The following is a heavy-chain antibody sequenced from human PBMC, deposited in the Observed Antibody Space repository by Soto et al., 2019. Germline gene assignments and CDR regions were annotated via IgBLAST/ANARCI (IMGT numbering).Heavy chain of an antibody. D-gene: IGHD3-22*01. Sequence: PSETLSLTCAVAGYSITTGYYWGWVRRPPGKGLEWIGSVYHSGRTSYNPSLESRVTISVDTSKNQFSLRLSSVTAADTAVYYLARGVNYSDSSGFYPRDYWGQGILVTVSS. CDR1: GYSITTGYY. CDR3: ARGVNYSDSSGFYPRDY. J-gene: IGHJ4*02. CDR2: VYHSGRT. V-gene: IGHV4-38-2*01.